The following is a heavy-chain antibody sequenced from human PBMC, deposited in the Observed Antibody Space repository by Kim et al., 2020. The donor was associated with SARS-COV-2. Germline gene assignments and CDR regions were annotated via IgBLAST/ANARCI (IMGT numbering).Heavy chain of an antibody. Sequence: GGSLRLSCEASGFTFSSYSMNWVRQAPGKGLEWVSYIRSSSRTIYYADSVKGRFTISRDNAKNSLYLQMNSLRDEDTAVYYCVSGLRYENWGQGTLVTVSS. CDR2: IRSSSRTI. V-gene: IGHV3-48*02. J-gene: IGHJ4*02. CDR1: GFTFSSYS. CDR3: VSGLRYEN. D-gene: IGHD2-15*01.